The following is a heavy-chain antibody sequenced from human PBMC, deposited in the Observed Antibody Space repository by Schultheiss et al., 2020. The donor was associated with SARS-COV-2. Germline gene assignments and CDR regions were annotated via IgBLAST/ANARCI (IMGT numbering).Heavy chain of an antibody. V-gene: IGHV4-34*01. D-gene: IGHD3-16*02. J-gene: IGHJ3*02. CDR2: INHTGST. CDR3: ARHSQWATYRSAFDI. CDR1: GGSFSRYY. Sequence: SETLSLTCAVYGGSFSRYYWSWIRQPPGKGLEWIGEINHTGSTNYNPSLKSRVTISLDTSKIQFSLKLSSVTAADTAVYYCARHSQWATYRSAFDIWGQGTMGPV.